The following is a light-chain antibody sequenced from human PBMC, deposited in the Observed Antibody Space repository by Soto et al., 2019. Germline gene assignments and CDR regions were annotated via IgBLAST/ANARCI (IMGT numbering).Light chain of an antibody. Sequence: EIVLTQSPGTLSLSPGERATLSCRASPSVSSSYLAWYQQKPGQAPRLLIYGASSRATGIPARFSGSGSGTDLTLTISRLEPEDVAGYYCQQYGSSPPITVGQGTRLEIK. V-gene: IGKV3-20*01. CDR2: GAS. J-gene: IGKJ5*01. CDR3: QQYGSSPPIT. CDR1: PSVSSSY.